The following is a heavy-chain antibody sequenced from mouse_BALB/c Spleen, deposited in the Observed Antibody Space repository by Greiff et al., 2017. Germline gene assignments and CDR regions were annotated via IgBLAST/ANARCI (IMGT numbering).Heavy chain of an antibody. D-gene: IGHD1-1*01. V-gene: IGHV5-17*02. J-gene: IGHJ3*01. CDR2: ISSGSSTI. CDR3: ARGITTVVATPFAY. Sequence: EVKLVESGGGLVKPGGSLTLTCAVSGFTFSSFGMHWVRQAPGKGLEWVAYISSGSSTIYYADTVKGRFTISRDNPKNTLFLQMTRLRSEDTAMYYCARGITTVVATPFAYWGQGTLVTVSA. CDR1: GFTFSSFG.